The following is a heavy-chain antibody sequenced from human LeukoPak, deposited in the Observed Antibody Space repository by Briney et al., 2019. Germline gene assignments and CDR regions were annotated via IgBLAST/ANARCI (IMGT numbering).Heavy chain of an antibody. J-gene: IGHJ6*02. CDR3: AAPTEATTYSFYYYYWVWTS. D-gene: IGHD5-12*01. CDR1: GGTFSSYA. Sequence: ASVKVSCKASGGTFSSYAISWVRQAPGQGLEWMGEIIPIFGTANYAQKFQGRVTITADESTSTAYMELSSLRSEDTAVYYCAAPTEATTYSFYYYYWVWTSGAKGPRSPSP. CDR2: IIPIFGTA. V-gene: IGHV1-69*01.